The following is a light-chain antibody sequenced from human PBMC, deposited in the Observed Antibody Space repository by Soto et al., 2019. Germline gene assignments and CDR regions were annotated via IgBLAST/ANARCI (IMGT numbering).Light chain of an antibody. J-gene: IGKJ5*01. CDR1: ESVGSSF. CDR2: GTF. V-gene: IGKV3-20*01. CDR3: QQYSALPMT. Sequence: DIPMTQSPCSVSLSPGERATLSCRASESVGSSFLAWYQQKPGQAPRLLISGTFSRATGIPDRFSVSGSGTDFTLTISRLEPDDFGVYFCQQYSALPMTFGQGTRLEI.